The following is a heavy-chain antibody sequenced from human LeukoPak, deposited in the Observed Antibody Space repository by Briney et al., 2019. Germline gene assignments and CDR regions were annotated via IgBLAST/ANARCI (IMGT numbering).Heavy chain of an antibody. J-gene: IGHJ4*02. CDR2: IYYTGTT. CDR3: ARQSGSSSGLDY. D-gene: IGHD6-6*01. CDR1: GGSLNSPNYY. Sequence: SETLSLTCIVSGGSLNSPNYYWGWIRQPPGKGLEWIGTIYYTGTTYYNPSLKSRLTISVDTSKNQFSLKLTSVTAADTAVYYCARQSGSSSGLDYWGQGTLVTVSS. V-gene: IGHV4-39*01.